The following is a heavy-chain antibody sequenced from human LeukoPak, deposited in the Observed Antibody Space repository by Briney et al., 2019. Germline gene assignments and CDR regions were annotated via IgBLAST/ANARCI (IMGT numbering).Heavy chain of an antibody. J-gene: IGHJ4*02. CDR2: IRYDGSNK. D-gene: IGHD6-13*01. CDR3: ARDKGIGYSSSCLGY. V-gene: IGHV3-30*02. Sequence: GGSLRLSCAASGFTFSSYGMHWVRQAPGKGLEWVAFIRYDGSNKYYADSVKGRFTISRDNSKNTLYLQMNSLRAEDTAVYYCARDKGIGYSSSCLGYWGQGTLVTVSS. CDR1: GFTFSSYG.